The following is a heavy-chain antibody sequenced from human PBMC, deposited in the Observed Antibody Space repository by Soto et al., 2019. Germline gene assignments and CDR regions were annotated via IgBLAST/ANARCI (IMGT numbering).Heavy chain of an antibody. V-gene: IGHV3-23*01. CDR3: AIGPCRDGNCYGRVDV. CDR1: GFTFSNFA. CDR2: ITGYGART. D-gene: IGHD2-21*01. J-gene: IGHJ6*02. Sequence: EVQLLESGGDLVQPGGSLRLSCADSGFTFSNFAMSWVRQAPGKGLEGDSAITGYGARTYYADSVKGRFGVYRDNSKNSLYLQMNCLSAEATAVYDCAIGPCRDGNCYGRVDVWGQGTTVIVSS.